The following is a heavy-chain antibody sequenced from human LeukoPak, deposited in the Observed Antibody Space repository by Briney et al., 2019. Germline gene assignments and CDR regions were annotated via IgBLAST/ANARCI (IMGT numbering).Heavy chain of an antibody. CDR2: ISYDGSNK. CDR3: AREGGYSSSWYRLFDC. D-gene: IGHD6-13*01. CDR1: GFTFSSYA. V-gene: IGHV3-30-3*01. Sequence: PGGSLRLSCAASGFTFSSYAMHWVRQAPGKGLEWVAVISYDGSNKYYADSVKGRFTISRDNSKNTLYLQMNSLRAEDTAVYYCAREGGYSSSWYRLFDCWGQGTLVTVSS. J-gene: IGHJ4*02.